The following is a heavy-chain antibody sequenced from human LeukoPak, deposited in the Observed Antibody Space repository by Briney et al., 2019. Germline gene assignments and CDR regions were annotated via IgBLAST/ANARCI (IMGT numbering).Heavy chain of an antibody. CDR1: GGSISSNNW. J-gene: IGHJ4*02. CDR3: AREGIEMATTYFDY. D-gene: IGHD5-24*01. CDR2: IYHDGST. V-gene: IGHV4-4*02. Sequence: SETLSLTCAVSGGSISSNNWWIWVRQSPEKGLEWIGEIYHDGSTNYNPSLKSRVTISVDTSKNQFSLKLSSVAAADTAVYYCAREGIEMATTYFDYWGQGTLVTVSS.